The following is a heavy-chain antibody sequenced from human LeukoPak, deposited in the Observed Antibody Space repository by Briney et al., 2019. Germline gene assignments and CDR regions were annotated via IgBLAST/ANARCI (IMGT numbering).Heavy chain of an antibody. J-gene: IGHJ5*02. CDR2: IIPILGIA. D-gene: IGHD3-22*01. Sequence: GASVKVSCKASGGTFSSYAISWVRQAPGQGLEWMGRIIPILGIANYAQKFQGRVTITADKSTSTAYMELSSLRSEDTAVYYCASSLSRNYYDSSDWFDPWGQGTLVTVSS. CDR3: ASSLSRNYYDSSDWFDP. V-gene: IGHV1-69*04. CDR1: GGTFSSYA.